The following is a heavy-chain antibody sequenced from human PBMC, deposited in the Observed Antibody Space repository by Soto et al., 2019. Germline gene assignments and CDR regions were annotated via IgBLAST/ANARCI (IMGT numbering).Heavy chain of an antibody. CDR2: IYSGGST. Sequence: PGGSLRLSCAASGFTVSSNYMSWVRQAPGKGLEWVSVIYSGGSTYYADSVKGRFTISRDNSKNTLYLQMNSLRAEDMAVYYCARNYYDSGGGFDYWGQGTLVTVSS. D-gene: IGHD3-22*01. V-gene: IGHV3-53*01. CDR1: GFTVSSNY. CDR3: ARNYYDSGGGFDY. J-gene: IGHJ4*02.